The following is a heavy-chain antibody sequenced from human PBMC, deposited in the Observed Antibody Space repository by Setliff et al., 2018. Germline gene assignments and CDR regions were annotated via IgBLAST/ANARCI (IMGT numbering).Heavy chain of an antibody. V-gene: IGHV4-61*09. CDR1: GGSISSGSNY. CDR3: ARGLHSGTYWGTRPLGLDY. Sequence: PSETLSLTCTVSGGSISSGSNYWSWIRQPAGRGLEWIGHIDPSGNTNYHPSLKSRVTISGDTSKSQFSLKLSFVTAADTAVYFCARGLHSGTYWGTRPLGLDYWGQGSLVTVSS. J-gene: IGHJ4*02. D-gene: IGHD1-26*01. CDR2: IDPSGNT.